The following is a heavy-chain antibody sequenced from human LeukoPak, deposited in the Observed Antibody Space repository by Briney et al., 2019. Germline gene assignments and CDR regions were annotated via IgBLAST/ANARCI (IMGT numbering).Heavy chain of an antibody. Sequence: GASLRLSXAASGFTVSXXXXXXVRQAPGXXXXXVSVIYSGGSTYYAGSVKGRFXISRHNSKNTLYLQMNSLRAEDTAVYYCARDRGRSSGWFDYWGQGTLVTVSA. J-gene: IGHJ4*02. CDR3: ARDRGRSSGWFDY. CDR2: IYSGGST. V-gene: IGHV3-53*04. D-gene: IGHD6-19*01. CDR1: GFTVSXXX.